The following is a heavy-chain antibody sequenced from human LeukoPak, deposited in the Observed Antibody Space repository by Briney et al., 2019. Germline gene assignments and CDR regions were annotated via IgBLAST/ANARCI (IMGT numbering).Heavy chain of an antibody. CDR1: GYTFTGYY. CDR2: INPSSGGT. D-gene: IGHD6-13*01. J-gene: IGHJ4*02. CDR3: ARVVIAAAGTVAFDY. V-gene: IGHV1-2*02. Sequence: ASVKVSCTASGYTFTGYYMHWVRQAPGQGLEWMGWINPSSGGTNYAQKFQGRVTMTRDTSISTAYMELSRLRSDDTAVYYCARVVIAAAGTVAFDYWGQGTLVTVSS.